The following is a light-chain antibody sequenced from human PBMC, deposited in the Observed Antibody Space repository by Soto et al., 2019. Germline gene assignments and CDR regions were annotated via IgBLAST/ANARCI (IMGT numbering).Light chain of an antibody. J-gene: IGLJ1*01. V-gene: IGLV2-8*01. CDR2: EVN. Sequence: QSVLTQPPSASGSPGQSVTISCTGTSSDVGAYNYVAWYQQRPGKAPKLMIYEVNKRPSGVPDRFSGSRSGNTASLTVSGLQTEDEADYYCSSYAGSDVFVFGPGTKLTVL. CDR3: SSYAGSDVFV. CDR1: SSDVGAYNY.